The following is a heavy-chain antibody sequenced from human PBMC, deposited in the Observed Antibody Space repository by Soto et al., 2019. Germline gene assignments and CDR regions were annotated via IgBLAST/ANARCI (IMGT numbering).Heavy chain of an antibody. Sequence: QVQLVQSGAEVKKPGSSVKVSCKASGGTFSSYTISWVRQAPGQGLEWMGRIIPILGIANYAQKFQGRVTITADKSTITAYMELSSLRSEDTAVYYCAREGQCSSTSCYYYYGMDVWGQGTTVTVSS. CDR1: GGTFSSYT. CDR2: IIPILGIA. V-gene: IGHV1-69*08. CDR3: AREGQCSSTSCYYYYGMDV. J-gene: IGHJ6*02. D-gene: IGHD2-2*01.